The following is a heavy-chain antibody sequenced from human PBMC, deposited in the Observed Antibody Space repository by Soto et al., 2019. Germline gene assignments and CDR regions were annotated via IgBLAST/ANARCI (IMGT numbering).Heavy chain of an antibody. CDR2: MNPNSGDT. V-gene: IGHV1-8*01. J-gene: IGHJ5*02. CDR1: GYTFTTYD. CDR3: ARGRDYAFWSGLNGFGP. Sequence: QVQLVQSGAEVQKPGASVKVSCKASGYTFTTYDINWVRQATGQGLEWMGWMNPNSGDTGYAEKFRGRVTMTRNTAINTAYMELNSLTSEDTAVYFCARGRDYAFWSGLNGFGPWGQGTLVTVSS. D-gene: IGHD3-3*01.